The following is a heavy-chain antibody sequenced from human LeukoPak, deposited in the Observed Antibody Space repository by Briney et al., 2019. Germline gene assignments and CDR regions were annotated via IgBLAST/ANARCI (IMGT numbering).Heavy chain of an antibody. CDR1: GGSISSSSYY. V-gene: IGHV4-39*07. D-gene: IGHD3-10*01. CDR3: ARDDGSGSYSIDY. Sequence: SETLSLTCTVSGGSISSSSYYWGWLRQPPGTGLEWIGSIYYSGSTYYNPSLKSRVTISVDTSKNQFSLKLSTVTAADTAVYYCARDDGSGSYSIDYWGQGTLVTVSS. J-gene: IGHJ4*02. CDR2: IYYSGST.